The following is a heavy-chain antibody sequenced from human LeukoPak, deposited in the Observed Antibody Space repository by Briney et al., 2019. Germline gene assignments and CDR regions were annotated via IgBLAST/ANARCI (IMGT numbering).Heavy chain of an antibody. D-gene: IGHD4-23*01. Sequence: GGSLRLSCAASGFTFSSYAMSWVRQAPGKGLEWVSAISGSGGSTYYADSVKGRFTISRDNSKNTLYLQMNSLRAEDTAVYDCAKGSTVVTPGSWFDPWGQGTLVTVSS. J-gene: IGHJ5*02. CDR1: GFTFSSYA. V-gene: IGHV3-23*01. CDR3: AKGSTVVTPGSWFDP. CDR2: ISGSGGST.